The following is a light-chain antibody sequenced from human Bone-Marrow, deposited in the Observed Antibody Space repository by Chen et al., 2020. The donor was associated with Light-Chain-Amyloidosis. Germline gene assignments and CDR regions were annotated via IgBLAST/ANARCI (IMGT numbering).Light chain of an antibody. CDR1: QAIGTN. Sequence: EIVVAQSPATLSVSPGERATLSCRAGQAIGTNLAWYQQKPGQAPRLLIYAASTRVTGIPARFSGSGSETEFTLIIASLQSEDFAVYYCKEYNDWPGTFGQGTKVEIQ. CDR2: AAS. V-gene: IGKV3-15*01. CDR3: KEYNDWPGT. J-gene: IGKJ1*01.